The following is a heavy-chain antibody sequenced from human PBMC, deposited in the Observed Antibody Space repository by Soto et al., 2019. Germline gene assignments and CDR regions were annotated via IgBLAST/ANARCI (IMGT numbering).Heavy chain of an antibody. CDR2: INPKTGVT. D-gene: IGHD4-17*01. CDR1: GYTFTAFY. Sequence: QVQLLHSGAEMKQPGDSVKVSCRTSGYTFTAFYLHWVRRAPGQGLEWMGWINPKTGVTNYTQNFQGWVTMTRDTSISTAYLELRRLRPADTAFYFCARDRHAYGVSSGSGVGWIDPWGQGTLVTVSS. CDR3: ARDRHAYGVSSGSGVGWIDP. J-gene: IGHJ5*02. V-gene: IGHV1-2*04.